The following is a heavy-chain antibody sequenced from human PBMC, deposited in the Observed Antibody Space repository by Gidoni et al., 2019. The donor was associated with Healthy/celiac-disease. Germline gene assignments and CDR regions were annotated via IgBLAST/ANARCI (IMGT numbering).Heavy chain of an antibody. CDR1: DGSCSGYY. CDR3: ARSSACSGGSCPRLWGGPLDY. CDR2: INHSGST. V-gene: IGHV4-34*01. J-gene: IGHJ4*02. D-gene: IGHD2-15*01. Sequence: QVQLQQWGAGLLKPSETLSLTCDVYDGSCSGYYWSWIRQPPGKGLEWIGEINHSGSTNYNPPLKSRVTISVDTSKNQFSLKLNSVTAADTAVYYCARSSACSGGSCPRLWGGPLDYWGQGTLVTVSS.